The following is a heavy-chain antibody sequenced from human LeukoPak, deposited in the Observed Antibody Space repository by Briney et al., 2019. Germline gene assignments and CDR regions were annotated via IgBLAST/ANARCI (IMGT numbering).Heavy chain of an antibody. V-gene: IGHV4-59*01. CDR1: NGSFSHVY. J-gene: IGHJ3*02. CDR2: IYYSGST. Sequence: SETLSLTCGVYNGSFSHVYWNWIRQPPGKGLEWIGYIYYSGSTNYNPSLKSRVTISVDTSKNQFSLKLSSVTAADTAVYYCARGRGGYDFWSGYYTGIDAFDIWGQGTMVTVSS. CDR3: ARGRGGYDFWSGYYTGIDAFDI. D-gene: IGHD3-3*01.